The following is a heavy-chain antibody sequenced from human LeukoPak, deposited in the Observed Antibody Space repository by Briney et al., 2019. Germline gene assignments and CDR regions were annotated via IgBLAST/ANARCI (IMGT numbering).Heavy chain of an antibody. CDR1: GFTFSSYA. CDR3: ASGYSYASFDY. J-gene: IGHJ4*02. D-gene: IGHD5-18*01. Sequence: GRSLRLSCAASGFTFSSYAMHWVRQAPGKGLEWVAVISYDGSNKYYADSVKGRFTISRDNSKNTLYLQMNSLRAEDTAVYYCASGYSYASFDYWGQGTLVTVSS. V-gene: IGHV3-30*04. CDR2: ISYDGSNK.